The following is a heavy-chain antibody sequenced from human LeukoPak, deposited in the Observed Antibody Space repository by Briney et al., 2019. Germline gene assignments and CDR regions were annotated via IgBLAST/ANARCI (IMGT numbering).Heavy chain of an antibody. V-gene: IGHV3-21*04. CDR3: AKDLDSSGYYGGDY. Sequence: GGSLRLSCAASGFIFSSYSMSWVRQAPGKGLEWVSSISTSSSYIYYADSVKGRFTISRDNSKNTLYLRMNSLRVEDTAVYYCAKDLDSSGYYGGDYWGQGTLVTVSS. CDR1: GFIFSSYS. J-gene: IGHJ4*02. CDR2: ISTSSSYI. D-gene: IGHD3-22*01.